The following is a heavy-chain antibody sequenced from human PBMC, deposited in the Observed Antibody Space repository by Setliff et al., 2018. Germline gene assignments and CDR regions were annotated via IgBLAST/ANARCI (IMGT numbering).Heavy chain of an antibody. Sequence: GGSLRLSCAASGFAFSASWMNWVRQAPGKGLVWVAHVNTDGSSTNYADSVKGQFTVSRDNAKNTLYLQLNSLRAEDTAVYYCARDGHNVYYFDYWGLGTLVTVSS. CDR2: VNTDGSST. J-gene: IGHJ4*02. CDR3: ARDGHNVYYFDY. D-gene: IGHD1-1*01. V-gene: IGHV3-74*01. CDR1: GFAFSASW.